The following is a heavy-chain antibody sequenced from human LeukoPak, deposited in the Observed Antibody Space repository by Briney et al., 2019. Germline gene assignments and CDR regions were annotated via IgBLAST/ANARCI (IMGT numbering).Heavy chain of an antibody. J-gene: IGHJ6*03. CDR2: MNPDRGNT. CDR3: ARGVPVVVVTAATDHYYYYYYMDV. Sequence: GASVKVSCKASGYTFTSYDINWVRQATGQGLEWMGWMNPDRGNTGYAQKFQGIVTMTRNTSISTAYMELSSLRSEDTAVYYCARGVPVVVVTAATDHYYYYYYMDVWSKGTTVTVSS. D-gene: IGHD2-2*01. CDR1: GYTFTSYD. V-gene: IGHV1-8*01.